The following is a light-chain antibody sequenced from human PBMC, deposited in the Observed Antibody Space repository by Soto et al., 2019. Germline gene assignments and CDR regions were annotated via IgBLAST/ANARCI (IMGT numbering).Light chain of an antibody. CDR1: SSNIGAGYD. J-gene: IGLJ1*01. CDR3: QSYDRSLSGTV. Sequence: QSVLTQPPSVSGAPGQRVTISCTGSSSNIGAGYDVHWYEHQPGTAPKLLIYGGSRRPSGVPDRFSGSKSGTSASLANTGLQAEDEADYYCQSYDRSLSGTVFGTGTKVTVL. CDR2: GGS. V-gene: IGLV1-40*01.